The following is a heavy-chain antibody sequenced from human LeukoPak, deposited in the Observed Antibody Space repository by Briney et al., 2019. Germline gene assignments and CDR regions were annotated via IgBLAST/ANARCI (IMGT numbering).Heavy chain of an antibody. V-gene: IGHV1-69*01. CDR1: GGTFSSYA. J-gene: IGHJ4*02. Sequence: SVKVSCKASGGTFSSYAISWVRQAPGQGLEWMGGIIPIFGTANYAQKFQGRVTITADESTSTAYMELSSLRVEDTALYYCAKDTGYTAMDEVFDYWGQGTLVTVSS. CDR3: AKDTGYTAMDEVFDY. CDR2: IIPIFGTA. D-gene: IGHD5-18*01.